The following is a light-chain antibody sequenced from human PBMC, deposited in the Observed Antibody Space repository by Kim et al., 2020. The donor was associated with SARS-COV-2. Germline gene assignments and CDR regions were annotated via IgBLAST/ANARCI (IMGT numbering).Light chain of an antibody. CDR3: FSAADNKLV. J-gene: IGLJ3*02. CDR2: KAS. V-gene: IGLV3-27*01. Sequence: SYELTQPSSVSVSPGQTARITCSGDVLAKKYARWFQQKPGQAPVLVIYKASERPSGIPERFSGSSSGTTVTLTISGAQVEDEADYYCFSAADNKLVFVRVTQLTVL. CDR1: VLAKKY.